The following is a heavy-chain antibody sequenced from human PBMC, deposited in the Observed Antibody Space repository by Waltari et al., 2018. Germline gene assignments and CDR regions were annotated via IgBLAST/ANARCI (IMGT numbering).Heavy chain of an antibody. CDR3: ARDLDEVGYSSSPNFDY. CDR2: ISSSGSTI. D-gene: IGHD6-6*01. CDR1: GFTFSDYY. Sequence: QVQLVESGGALVKPGGSLVLSFPASGFTFSDYYMSWIRQAPGKGLEWVSYISSSGSTIYYADSVKGRFTISRDNAKNSLYLQMNSLRAEDTAVYYCARDLDEVGYSSSPNFDYWCQGTLVTVS. V-gene: IGHV3-11*04. J-gene: IGHJ4*02.